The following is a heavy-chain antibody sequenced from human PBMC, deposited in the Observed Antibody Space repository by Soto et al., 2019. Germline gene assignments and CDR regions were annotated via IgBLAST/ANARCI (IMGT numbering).Heavy chain of an antibody. CDR3: AKAHGYTLTSEQYFDY. J-gene: IGHJ4*02. CDR2: ISWNGGPI. V-gene: IGHV3-9*01. CDR1: GFTFDDYA. Sequence: EVQLVESGGGLVQPGRSLRLSCAASGFTFDDYAMHWVRLAPGKGLEWVSGISWNGGPIGYADSVEGRFSISRDNARNSLYLQMNSLRIEDTALYYCAKAHGYTLTSEQYFDYWGQGTPVTVSS. D-gene: IGHD4-4*01.